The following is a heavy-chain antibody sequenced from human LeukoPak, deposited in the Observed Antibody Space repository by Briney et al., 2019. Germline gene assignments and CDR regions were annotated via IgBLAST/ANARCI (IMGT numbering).Heavy chain of an antibody. CDR3: AELGITMIGGV. CDR2: ISSSGSTI. V-gene: IGHV3-48*04. CDR1: GFTFSSYT. Sequence: GGSLRLSCAASGFTFSSYTMNWVRQAPGKGLEWVSYISSSGSTIYYADSVKGRFTISRGNAKNSLYLQMNSLRAEDTAVYYCAELGITMIGGVWGKGTTVTISS. D-gene: IGHD3-10*02. J-gene: IGHJ6*04.